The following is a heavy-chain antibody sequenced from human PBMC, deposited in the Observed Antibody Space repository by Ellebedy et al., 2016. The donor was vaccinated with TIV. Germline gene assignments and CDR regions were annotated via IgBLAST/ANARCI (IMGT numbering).Heavy chain of an antibody. D-gene: IGHD3-22*01. Sequence: ASVKVSCXASGYTFTSYDINWVRQATGQGLEWMGWMNPNSGNTGYAQKFQGRVTMTRNTSISTAYMELSSLRSDDTAVYYCARETDYYDSSGYYYRLDYYYYGMDVWGQGTTVTVSS. V-gene: IGHV1-8*01. CDR3: ARETDYYDSSGYYYRLDYYYYGMDV. J-gene: IGHJ6*02. CDR1: GYTFTSYD. CDR2: MNPNSGNT.